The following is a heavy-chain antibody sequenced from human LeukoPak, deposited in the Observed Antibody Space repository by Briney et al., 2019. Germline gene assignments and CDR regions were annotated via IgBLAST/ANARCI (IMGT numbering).Heavy chain of an antibody. CDR1: VESFSDFY. Sequence: SETLSLTCGVHVESFSDFYWTWIRQTPGKGLEWIGEINHSGNTNYNPSLKSRLTISVDTSKNHFSLNLTSVTAADTGVYYCARGWPSSQILHTNPRRWFDPWGQGTLVTVSS. CDR3: ARGWPSSQILHTNPRRWFDP. D-gene: IGHD3-3*01. CDR2: INHSGNT. V-gene: IGHV4-34*01. J-gene: IGHJ5*02.